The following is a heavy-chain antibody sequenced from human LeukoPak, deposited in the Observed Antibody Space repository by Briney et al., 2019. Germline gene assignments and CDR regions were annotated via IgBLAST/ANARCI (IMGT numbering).Heavy chain of an antibody. V-gene: IGHV4-38-2*01. CDR2: IHYSGTT. Sequence: SETLSLTCAVSGYSISSGYQWAWIRQPPGKGLEWLGSIHYSGTTYYKASLKSRVTISVDTSQNQFSLKLTSVTAADTAVYYCARKGRISSVDYWGQGTLITVSS. D-gene: IGHD6-19*01. CDR1: GYSISSGYQ. J-gene: IGHJ4*02. CDR3: ARKGRISSVDY.